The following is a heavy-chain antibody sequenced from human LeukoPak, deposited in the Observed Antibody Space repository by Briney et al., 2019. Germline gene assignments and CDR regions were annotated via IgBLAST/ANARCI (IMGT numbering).Heavy chain of an antibody. V-gene: IGHV4-59*01. CDR2: IYYSGST. D-gene: IGHD6-13*01. CDR1: GGSISSYY. CDR3: ARLAASSSWGSDYWYFDL. Sequence: SETLSLTCTVSGGSISSYYWSWIRQPPGKGLEWIGYIYYSGSTNYNPSLKSRVTISVDTSKNQFSLKLSSVTAADTAVYYCARLAASSSWGSDYWYFDLWGRGTLVTVSS. J-gene: IGHJ2*01.